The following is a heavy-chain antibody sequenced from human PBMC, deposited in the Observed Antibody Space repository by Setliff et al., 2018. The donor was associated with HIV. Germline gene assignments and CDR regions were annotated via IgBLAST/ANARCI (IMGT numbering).Heavy chain of an antibody. CDR2: IGAVGTPT. Sequence: GGSLRLSCAASGFTFSTYAMGWVRQAAGKGLEWVSTIGAVGTPTHYAESVKGRFTISKDNSKDTLYLQMSSLRDEDTAVYYCARDDSNGNTDAFDIWGQGTTVTVSS. CDR1: GFTFSTYA. D-gene: IGHD5-18*01. V-gene: IGHV3-23*01. CDR3: ARDDSNGNTDAFDI. J-gene: IGHJ3*02.